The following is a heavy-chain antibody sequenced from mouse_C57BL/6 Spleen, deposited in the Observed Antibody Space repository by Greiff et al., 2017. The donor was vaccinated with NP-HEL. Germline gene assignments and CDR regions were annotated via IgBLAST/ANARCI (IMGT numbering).Heavy chain of an antibody. CDR3: ARHLGYGSHYFDY. Sequence: VQLQQPGAELVMPGASVKLSCKASGYTFTSYWMHWVKQRPGQGLEWIGEIDPSDSYTNYNQKFKGKSTLTVDKSSSTAYMQLSSLTSEDSAVYYCARHLGYGSHYFDYWGQGTTLTVSS. V-gene: IGHV1-69*01. CDR2: IDPSDSYT. J-gene: IGHJ2*01. D-gene: IGHD1-1*01. CDR1: GYTFTSYW.